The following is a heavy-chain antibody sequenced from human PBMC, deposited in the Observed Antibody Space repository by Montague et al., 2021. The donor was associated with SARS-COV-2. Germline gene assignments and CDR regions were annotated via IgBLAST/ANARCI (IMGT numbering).Heavy chain of an antibody. J-gene: IGHJ4*02. CDR1: GHSIWSSDW. Sequence: SETLSLTCSVSGHSIWSSDWWTWVRQPPGKGLEWIGEIYHSGSTTYNPSLKSRVTISVDKSKNQFSLTLTSLTAADTAVYYCARAQMTISGMLIPPYYFDFWGQGTLVTVSS. CDR3: ARAQMTISGMLIPPYYFDF. D-gene: IGHD3-3*01. V-gene: IGHV4-4*02. CDR2: IYHSGST.